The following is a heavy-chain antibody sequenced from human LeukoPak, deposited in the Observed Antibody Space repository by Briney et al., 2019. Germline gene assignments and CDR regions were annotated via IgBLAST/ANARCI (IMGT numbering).Heavy chain of an antibody. D-gene: IGHD1-1*01. CDR2: IGDDGSHK. Sequence: PGRSLRLSCAASGFTFYIYAIHWVRQAPGKGLQWVAVIGDDGSHKDYVDSVKGQFTISRDNSKNTLYLQMNSLRAEDTAVYYCARDTTGHYDYWGQGTLVTVSS. J-gene: IGHJ4*02. CDR3: ARDTTGHYDY. V-gene: IGHV3-30-3*01. CDR1: GFTFYIYA.